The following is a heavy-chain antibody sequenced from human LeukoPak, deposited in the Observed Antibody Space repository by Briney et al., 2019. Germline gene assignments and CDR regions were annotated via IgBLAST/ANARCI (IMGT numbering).Heavy chain of an antibody. CDR1: GFTFSSYW. CDR2: IEQDGGEK. J-gene: IGHJ4*02. V-gene: IGHV3-7*04. CDR3: ARARSQDY. Sequence: GGSLRLSCAASGFTFSSYWMTWVRQAPGKGLEWVANIEQDGGEKYYVDPVKGRSTISRDNAKNSVYLQMNSLRAEDTAVYYCARARSQDYWGQGTLVTVSS.